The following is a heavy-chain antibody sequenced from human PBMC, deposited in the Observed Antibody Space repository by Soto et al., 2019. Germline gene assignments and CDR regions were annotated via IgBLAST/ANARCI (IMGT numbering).Heavy chain of an antibody. CDR2: ISYDGSNK. CDR1: GFTFSSYG. CDR3: ANGPLVATIQYYFDY. J-gene: IGHJ4*02. V-gene: IGHV3-30*18. Sequence: QVQLVESGGGVVQPGRSLRLSCAASGFTFSSYGMHWVRQAPGKGLEWVAVISYDGSNKYYADSVKGRFTISRDNSKSTLYLQMNSLRAEDTAVYYCANGPLVATIQYYFDYWGQGTLVTVSS. D-gene: IGHD5-12*01.